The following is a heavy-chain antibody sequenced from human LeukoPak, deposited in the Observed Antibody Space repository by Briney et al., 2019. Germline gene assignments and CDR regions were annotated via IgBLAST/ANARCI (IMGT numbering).Heavy chain of an antibody. J-gene: IGHJ4*02. CDR2: IKPDGSDK. Sequence: GGSLRLSCAASGFTFSHYWMSWVRQAPGKGLEWVANIKPDGSDKYYVDSVKGRFTISRDNAKNTLYLQMDSLRAEDTAVYYCAKDPRVGSRVATPCHWGQGTLVTVSS. CDR3: AKDPRVGSRVATPCH. V-gene: IGHV3-7*03. CDR1: GFTFSHYW. D-gene: IGHD5-24*01.